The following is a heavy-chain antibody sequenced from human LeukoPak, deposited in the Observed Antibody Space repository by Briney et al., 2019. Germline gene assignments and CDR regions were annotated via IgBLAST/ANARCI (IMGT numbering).Heavy chain of an antibody. J-gene: IGHJ5*02. CDR1: GGSISSYY. D-gene: IGHD3-9*01. Sequence: PSETLSLTCTVCGGSISSYYWSWIRQPPGKGLEWIGYIYYSGSTNYNPSLKSRVTISVDTSKNQFSLKLSSVTAADTAVYYCARDLGYYDILTGSHRGNWFDPWGQGTLVTVSS. CDR3: ARDLGYYDILTGSHRGNWFDP. V-gene: IGHV4-59*01. CDR2: IYYSGST.